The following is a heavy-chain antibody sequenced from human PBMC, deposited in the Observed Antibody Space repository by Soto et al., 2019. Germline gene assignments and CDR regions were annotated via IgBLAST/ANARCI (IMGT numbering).Heavy chain of an antibody. V-gene: IGHV4-31*03. CDR1: GGSISSGGYY. CDR2: IYYSGST. Sequence: SETLSLTCTVSGGSISSGGYYWSWIRQHPGKGLEWIGYIYYSGSTYYNPSLKSRVTISADTSKNQFSLKLSSVTAADTAVYYCARVQPNYYDSSGYAFDYWGQGTLVTVSS. J-gene: IGHJ4*02. CDR3: ARVQPNYYDSSGYAFDY. D-gene: IGHD3-22*01.